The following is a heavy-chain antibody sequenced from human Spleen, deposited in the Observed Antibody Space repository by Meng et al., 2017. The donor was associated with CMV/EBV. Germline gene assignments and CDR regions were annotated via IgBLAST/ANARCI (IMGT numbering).Heavy chain of an antibody. CDR3: ARTFGLFWSDHPYYYGLDV. D-gene: IGHD3-3*01. J-gene: IGHJ6*02. CDR1: GFTFDEYT. Sequence: GESLKISCAASGFTFDEYTMYWVRQVPGKGLEWVSLINRNGGRTSYADSVKGRFTISRDSSKNTLFLQMNSLRAEDTALYYCARTFGLFWSDHPYYYGLDVWGQGTTVTVSS. V-gene: IGHV3-43*01. CDR2: INRNGGRT.